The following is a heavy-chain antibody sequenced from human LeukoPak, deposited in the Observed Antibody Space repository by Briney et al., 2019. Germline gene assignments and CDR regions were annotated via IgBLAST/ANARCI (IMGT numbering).Heavy chain of an antibody. CDR1: GFTFSRNS. CDR3: ARDWSFDY. V-gene: IGHV3-21*01. CDR2: ISTSSSYI. Sequence: GGSLRLSCAASGFTFSRNSMNWVRQAPGKGLEWVSSISTSSSYINYADSVKGRFTISRDNAKNSLYLQMNSLRAEDTAVYCCARDWSFDYWGQGTLVTVSS. D-gene: IGHD3-3*01. J-gene: IGHJ4*02.